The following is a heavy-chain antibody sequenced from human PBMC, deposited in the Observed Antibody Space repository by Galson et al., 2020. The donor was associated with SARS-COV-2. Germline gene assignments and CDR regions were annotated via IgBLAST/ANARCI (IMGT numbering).Heavy chain of an antibody. J-gene: IGHJ6*03. V-gene: IGHV3-11*01. Sequence: WGSLRLSCAASGFTFSDYYMSWIRQAPGKGLEWVSYISSSGSTIYYADSVKGRFTISRDNAKNSLYLQMNSLRAEDTAVYYWAREEYSYGYYYYMDVWGKGTTVTVSS. CDR2: ISSSGSTI. CDR3: AREEYSYGYYYYMDV. CDR1: GFTFSDYY. D-gene: IGHD5-18*01.